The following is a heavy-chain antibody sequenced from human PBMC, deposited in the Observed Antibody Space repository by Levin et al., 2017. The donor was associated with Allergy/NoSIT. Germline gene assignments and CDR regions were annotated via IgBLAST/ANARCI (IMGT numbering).Heavy chain of an antibody. CDR3: ARVKDYGDYRVDY. V-gene: IGHV4-31*03. D-gene: IGHD4-17*01. CDR2: IYYSGST. Sequence: SQTLSLTCTVSGGSISSGGYYWSWIRQHPGKGLEWIGYIYYSGSTYYNPSLKSRVTISVDTSKNQFSLKLSSVTAADTAVYYCARVKDYGDYRVDYWGQGTLVTVSS. J-gene: IGHJ4*02. CDR1: GGSISSGGYY.